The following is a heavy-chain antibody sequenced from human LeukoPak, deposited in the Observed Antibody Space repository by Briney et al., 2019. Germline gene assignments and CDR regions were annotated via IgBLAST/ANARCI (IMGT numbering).Heavy chain of an antibody. CDR3: ARATMVQGVFYYYYYMDV. D-gene: IGHD3-10*01. J-gene: IGHJ6*03. CDR2: IIPIFGTA. CDR1: GGTFSSYA. V-gene: IGHV1-69*13. Sequence: SVKVSCKASGGTFSSYAISWVRQAPGQGLEWMGGIIPIFGTANYAQKFQGRVTITADESTSTAYMELSSLRSEDTAVYYCARATMVQGVFYYYYYMDVWGKGTTVAVSS.